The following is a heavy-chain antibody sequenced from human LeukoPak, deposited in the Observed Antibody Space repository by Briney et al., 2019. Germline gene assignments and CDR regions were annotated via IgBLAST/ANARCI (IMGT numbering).Heavy chain of an antibody. CDR3: ARDQEYDFWSGYPDY. Sequence: GGSLRLSCTASGLTFSTSGFNWVRQAPGKGLEWVSYISSSSSTIYYADSVKGRFTISRDNAKNSLYLQMNSLRAEDTAVYYCARDQEYDFWSGYPDYWGQGTLVTVSS. V-gene: IGHV3-48*01. CDR1: GLTFSTSG. J-gene: IGHJ4*02. CDR2: ISSSSSTI. D-gene: IGHD3-3*01.